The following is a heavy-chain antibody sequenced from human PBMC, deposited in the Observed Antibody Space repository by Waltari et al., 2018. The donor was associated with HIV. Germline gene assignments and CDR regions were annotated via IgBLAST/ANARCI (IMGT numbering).Heavy chain of an antibody. Sequence: QVQLVESGGGVVQPGRSLRHSCAASGFTFNNHGIHWVRQAPGKGLEWVAVISYDRSTKDYADSVKGRFTISRDNSKKTVYLQMNSLRAEDTAVYYCAKDRAFFQVGYSIIWGQGTLVTVSS. CDR1: GFTFNNHG. J-gene: IGHJ4*02. D-gene: IGHD5-12*01. CDR3: AKDRAFFQVGYSII. CDR2: ISYDRSTK. V-gene: IGHV3-30*18.